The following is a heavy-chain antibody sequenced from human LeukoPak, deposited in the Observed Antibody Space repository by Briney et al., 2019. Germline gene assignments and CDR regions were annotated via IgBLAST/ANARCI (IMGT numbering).Heavy chain of an antibody. CDR3: ARDPDFWTGYYYFDY. CDR2: ISYTGTT. J-gene: IGHJ4*02. CDR1: GGSISSYY. D-gene: IGHD3/OR15-3a*01. V-gene: IGHV4-4*07. Sequence: PSETLSLTCTVSGGSISSYYWSWIRQPAGKGLEWIGSISYTGTTYYNPSLKSRVTISVDTSKMTAADTAVFYCARDPDFWTGYYYFDYWGQGTLVTVSS.